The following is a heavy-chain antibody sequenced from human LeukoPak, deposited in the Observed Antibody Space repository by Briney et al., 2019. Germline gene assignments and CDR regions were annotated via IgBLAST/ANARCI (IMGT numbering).Heavy chain of an antibody. J-gene: IGHJ3*02. V-gene: IGHV1-69*01. Sequence: WVTDSCKDSLSNPSSYPISWVRPPPGKELACIGGIIPIFGTANYAQKFQGRVTITADESTSTAYLELSSLRSEDTAVYYCAVLGSSGSSPDDAFDIWGQGTMVTVSS. D-gene: IGHD6-19*01. CDR3: AVLGSSGSSPDDAFDI. CDR2: IIPIFGTA. CDR1: LSNPSSYP.